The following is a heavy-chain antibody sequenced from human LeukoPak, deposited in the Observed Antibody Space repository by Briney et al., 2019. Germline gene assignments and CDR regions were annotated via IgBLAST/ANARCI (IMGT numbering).Heavy chain of an antibody. J-gene: IGHJ4*02. D-gene: IGHD3-22*01. CDR3: AKPLGVYYDSSGYHLGY. V-gene: IGHV3-53*01. CDR2: IYSGGST. Sequence: PGGSLRLSCAASGFTVSSNHMSWVRQAPGKGLEWVSVIYSGGSTYYADSVKGRFTISRDNSKNTLYLQMNSLRAEDTAVYYCAKPLGVYYDSSGYHLGYWGQGTLVTVSS. CDR1: GFTVSSNH.